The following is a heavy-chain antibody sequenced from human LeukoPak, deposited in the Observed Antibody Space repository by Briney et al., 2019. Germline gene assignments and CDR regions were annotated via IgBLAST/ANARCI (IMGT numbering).Heavy chain of an antibody. CDR1: GYTFTSYG. CDR2: ISAYNGNT. CDR3: ARNGDYGDYPPPYYYGMDV. D-gene: IGHD4-17*01. V-gene: IGHV1-18*01. J-gene: IGHJ6*02. Sequence: ASVKVSCKPSGYTFTSYGISWVRQAPGQGLEGMGWISAYNGNTNYAQKLQGRVTMTTDTSTSTAYMELRSLRSDDTAVYYCARNGDYGDYPPPYYYGMDVWGQGTTVTVSS.